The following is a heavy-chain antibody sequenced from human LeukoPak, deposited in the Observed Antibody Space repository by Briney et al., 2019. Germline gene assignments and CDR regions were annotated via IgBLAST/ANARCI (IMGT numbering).Heavy chain of an antibody. CDR3: VVSGYDSNFDD. Sequence: ASVKVSCKASGYSFSNYAVHWVRQAPGQGLEWMGWINTGDGNTRYSQKFQGRVTITSDTSASTAHLELSSLTSEDTAVYYCVVSGYDSNFDDWGQGTLVTVSS. J-gene: IGHJ4*02. CDR2: INTGDGNT. CDR1: GYSFSNYA. D-gene: IGHD5-12*01. V-gene: IGHV1-3*04.